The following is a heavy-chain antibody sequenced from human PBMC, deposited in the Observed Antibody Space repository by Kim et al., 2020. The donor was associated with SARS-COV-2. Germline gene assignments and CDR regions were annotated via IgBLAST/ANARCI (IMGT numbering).Heavy chain of an antibody. D-gene: IGHD1-26*01. Sequence: KGLWWMGRLDPGDSYTNYSPSFQGHVTISADKSISIAYLQWSSLKASDTAMYYCARHKWELLVGGGMDVWGQGTTVTVSS. J-gene: IGHJ6*02. V-gene: IGHV5-10-1*01. CDR3: ARHKWELLVGGGMDV. CDR2: LDPGDSYT.